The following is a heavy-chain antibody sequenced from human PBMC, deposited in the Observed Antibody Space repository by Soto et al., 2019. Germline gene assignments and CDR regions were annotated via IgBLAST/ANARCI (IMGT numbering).Heavy chain of an antibody. Sequence: QVQLQESGPGLVKPSQTLSLTCTVSGGSISSGGYYWSWIRQHPGKGLEWIGYTYYSGSTYYNPYLKSRVTISVDTSKNQFSLKLSSVTAADTAVYYCARDPTGGRDHWYFDLWGRGTLVTVSS. CDR2: TYYSGST. V-gene: IGHV4-31*03. D-gene: IGHD3-16*01. CDR1: GGSISSGGYY. J-gene: IGHJ2*01. CDR3: ARDPTGGRDHWYFDL.